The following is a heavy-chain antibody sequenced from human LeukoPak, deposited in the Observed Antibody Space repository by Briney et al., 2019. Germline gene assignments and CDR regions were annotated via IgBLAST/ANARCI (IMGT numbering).Heavy chain of an antibody. D-gene: IGHD3-9*01. V-gene: IGHV3-30*04. J-gene: IGHJ6*04. CDR2: ISYDGSNK. CDR1: GFTFSSYA. CDR3: ARVLSGYPRRDHYYGMDV. Sequence: GRSLRLSCAASGFTFSSYAMHWVRQAPGKGLEWVAVISYDGSNKYYADSVEGRFTISRDNSKNTLYLQMNSLRAEDTAVYYCARVLSGYPRRDHYYGMDVWGKGTTVTVSS.